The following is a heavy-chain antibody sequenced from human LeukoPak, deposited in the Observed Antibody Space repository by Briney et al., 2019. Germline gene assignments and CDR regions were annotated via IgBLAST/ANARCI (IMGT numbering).Heavy chain of an antibody. D-gene: IGHD3-22*01. CDR2: IYYSGNT. Sequence: SETLSLTCTVSGVSISSSNSYWGWIRQPPGKGLEWIGSIYYSGNTYYNASLKSQVSISLDTSKNQFSLRLTSVTAADTAVYYCARSKVYDSGSFDVWGQGTMVTVSS. CDR3: ARSKVYDSGSFDV. V-gene: IGHV4-39*01. J-gene: IGHJ3*01. CDR1: GVSISSSNSY.